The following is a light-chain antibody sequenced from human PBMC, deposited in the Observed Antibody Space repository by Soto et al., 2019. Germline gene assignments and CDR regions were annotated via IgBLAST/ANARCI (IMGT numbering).Light chain of an antibody. Sequence: EIVLTQSPATLSLSPGERATLSCRASQSVSSYLAWYQQKPGQAPRLLIYDASNRATGIPARFSGSGSGTAVPLTISSLQPQHLAVYYCQQRSNWPPGLTFGGGTKVELK. CDR3: QQRSNWPPGLT. CDR2: DAS. V-gene: IGKV3-11*01. CDR1: QSVSSY. J-gene: IGKJ4*01.